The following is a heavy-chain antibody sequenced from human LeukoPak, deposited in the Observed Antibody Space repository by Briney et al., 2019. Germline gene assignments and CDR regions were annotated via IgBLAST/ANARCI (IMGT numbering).Heavy chain of an antibody. J-gene: IGHJ4*02. V-gene: IGHV1-2*06. CDR3: AYDLVVVAATPV. D-gene: IGHD2-15*01. CDR2: INPNSGGT. CDR1: GYTFTGYY. Sequence: ASVKVSCKASGYTFTGYYMHWVRQAPGQGLEWMGRINPNSGGTNYAQKFQGRVTMTRDTSISTAYTELSRLRSDDTAVYYRAYDLVVVAATPVWGQGTLVTVSS.